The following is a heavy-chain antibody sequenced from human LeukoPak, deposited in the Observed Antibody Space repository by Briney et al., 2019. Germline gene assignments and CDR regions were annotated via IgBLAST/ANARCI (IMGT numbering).Heavy chain of an antibody. V-gene: IGHV1-69*13. CDR3: ARVVRFGELYYFDY. CDR2: IIPIFGTA. J-gene: IGHJ4*02. Sequence: ASVKVSYKASGGTFSSYAISWVRQAPGHGLEWMGGIIPIFGTANYAQKFQGRVTITADESTSTAYMELSSLRAEDTAVYYCARVVRFGELYYFDYWGQGTLVTVSS. CDR1: GGTFSSYA. D-gene: IGHD3-10*01.